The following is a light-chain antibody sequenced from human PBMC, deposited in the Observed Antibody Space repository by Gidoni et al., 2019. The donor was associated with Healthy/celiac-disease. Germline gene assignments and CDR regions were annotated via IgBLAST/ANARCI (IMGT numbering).Light chain of an antibody. CDR3: LQDYNSPLT. Sequence: AIQMTQSPPSLSASVGDRVSITCRASQGIRNDLGWYQQKPGKAPKPLIYASSSLQSGVRSRFSGCGSGTDFTLTISSLKSEGFGTLLCLQDYNSPLTFGQGTKLEIK. CDR1: QGIRND. CDR2: ASS. J-gene: IGKJ2*01. V-gene: IGKV1-6*01.